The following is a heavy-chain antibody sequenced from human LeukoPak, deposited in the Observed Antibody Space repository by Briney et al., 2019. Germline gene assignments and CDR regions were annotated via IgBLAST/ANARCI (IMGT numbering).Heavy chain of an antibody. J-gene: IGHJ4*02. Sequence: PSETLSLTCTVSGGSISTYYWSWIRQPPGKGLEWSGYIYYSGSTTYNPSLKSRVTISVDTSKNQLSLKLSSVTAADTAVYYCARHWETSSWYVDYWGQGTLGTVSS. V-gene: IGHV4-59*08. CDR3: ARHWETSSWYVDY. CDR1: GGSISTYY. CDR2: IYYSGST. D-gene: IGHD6-13*01.